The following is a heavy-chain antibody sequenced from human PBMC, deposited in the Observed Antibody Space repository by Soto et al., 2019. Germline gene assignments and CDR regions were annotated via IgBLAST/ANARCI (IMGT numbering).Heavy chain of an antibody. CDR3: ARVQMVRGVMTS. CDR2: IYYSGST. Sequence: PSETLSITCTVSGGSISSGDYYWSWIRQPPGKGLEWIGYIYYSGSTYYNPSLKSRVTISVDTSKNQFSLKLSSVTAADTAVYYCARVQMVRGVMTSWGQGTLVTVSS. J-gene: IGHJ4*02. D-gene: IGHD3-10*01. V-gene: IGHV4-30-4*01. CDR1: GGSISSGDYY.